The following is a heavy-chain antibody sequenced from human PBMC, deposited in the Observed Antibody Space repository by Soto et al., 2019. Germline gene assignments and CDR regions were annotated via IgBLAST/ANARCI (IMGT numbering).Heavy chain of an antibody. Sequence: SETLSLTCTVSGGSISSYYWSWIRQPPGKGLEWIGYIYYSGSTNYNPSLKSRVTISVDTSKNQFSLKLSSVTAADTAVYYCARDIRDYYDSSGYSEVSYYYGMDVWGQGTTVTVSS. V-gene: IGHV4-59*01. D-gene: IGHD3-22*01. J-gene: IGHJ6*02. CDR3: ARDIRDYYDSSGYSEVSYYYGMDV. CDR1: GGSISSYY. CDR2: IYYSGST.